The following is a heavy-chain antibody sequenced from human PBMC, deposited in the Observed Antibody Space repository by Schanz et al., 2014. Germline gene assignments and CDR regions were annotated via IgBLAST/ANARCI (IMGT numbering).Heavy chain of an antibody. J-gene: IGHJ6*02. D-gene: IGHD4-17*01. V-gene: IGHV1-46*01. CDR2: INPSGGNA. Sequence: QLQLVQSGAEVKRPGASAKVTCKASGNIFTNYYIHWVRQAPGQGLEWMGIINPSGGNANYARKFQGRVTMTSDTSTSTVYMELSSLRSEDTAVYYCARNYGGHSEESDRYGMDVWGQGTTVTVSS. CDR1: GNIFTNYY. CDR3: ARNYGGHSEESDRYGMDV.